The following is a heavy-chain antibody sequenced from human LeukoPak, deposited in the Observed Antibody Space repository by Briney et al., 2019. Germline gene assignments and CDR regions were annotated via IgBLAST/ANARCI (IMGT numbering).Heavy chain of an antibody. CDR3: SRSLDY. J-gene: IGHJ4*02. V-gene: IGHV3-7*01. Sequence: PGGSLRLSCAASGFTFSNYWMDWVRQAPGKGLEWVANIRQDGSEIYYVDSVKGRFTISRDNAKSSLYLQMNSLRAEDTAVYYCSRSLDYWGQGTLVTVSS. CDR2: IRQDGSEI. CDR1: GFTFSNYW.